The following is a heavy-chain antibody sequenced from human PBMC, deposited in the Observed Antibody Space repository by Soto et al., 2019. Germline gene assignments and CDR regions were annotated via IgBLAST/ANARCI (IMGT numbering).Heavy chain of an antibody. CDR1: GGTSRSLS. V-gene: IGHV1-69*17. CDR2: ITPLFGIP. J-gene: IGHJ5*02. D-gene: IGHD2-15*01. Sequence: QVQLVQSGAEVKKPGSSVKVSCKASGGTSRSLSITWVRQAPGQGLEWMGGITPLFGIPNYPQKFQGQLTITADKSTGTAYFELSSLRSEDTAVYYCARDTHSAGGWFDTWGRGTLVTVSS. CDR3: ARDTHSAGGWFDT.